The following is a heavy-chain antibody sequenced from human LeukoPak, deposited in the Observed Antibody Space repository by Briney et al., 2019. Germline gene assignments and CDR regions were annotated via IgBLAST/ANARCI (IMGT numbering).Heavy chain of an antibody. D-gene: IGHD1-26*01. CDR1: GFTFRSYA. J-gene: IGHJ3*01. CDR2: ISGSGGSP. Sequence: GGSLRLSCADSGFTFRSYAMSWVRQAPGNGLEWVSDISGSGGSPYYADSVKGRFTISRDNSKNTLYLQMNSLRAEDTAIYYCAKLLGNAFDFWGQGTMVTVSS. CDR3: AKLLGNAFDF. V-gene: IGHV3-23*01.